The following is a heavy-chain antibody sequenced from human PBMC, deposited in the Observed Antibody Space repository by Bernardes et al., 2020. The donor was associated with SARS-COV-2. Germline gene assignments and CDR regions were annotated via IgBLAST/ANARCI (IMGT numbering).Heavy chain of an antibody. CDR1: GFTFSSYW. CDR3: AKVAKYSSGWYGPRGAQLDY. CDR2: INSDGSST. Sequence: GGSLRLSCAASGFTFSSYWMHWVRQAPGKGLVWVSRINSDGSSTSYADSVKGRFTISRDNARNTLSLQMNSLRAEDTAVYYCAKVAKYSSGWYGPRGAQLDYWGQGTLVTVSS. V-gene: IGHV3-74*01. J-gene: IGHJ4*02. D-gene: IGHD6-19*01.